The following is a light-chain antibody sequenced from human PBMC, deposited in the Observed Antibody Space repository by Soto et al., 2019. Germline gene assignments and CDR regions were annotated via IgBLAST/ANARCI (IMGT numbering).Light chain of an antibody. CDR2: GAS. Sequence: EIVLTQSPGTLSLSPGERATLSCRASQSVRNTYVAWYQQKPGQAPRLLVSGASSRATGIPDRYSGSGSGTDFTLTINRLESEDFAVYFCQQYGESPPTFGGGTKVEIK. V-gene: IGKV3-20*01. CDR3: QQYGESPPT. J-gene: IGKJ4*01. CDR1: QSVRNTY.